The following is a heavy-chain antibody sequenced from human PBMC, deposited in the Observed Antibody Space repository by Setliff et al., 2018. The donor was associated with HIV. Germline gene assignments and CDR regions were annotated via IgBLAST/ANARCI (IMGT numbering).Heavy chain of an antibody. D-gene: IGHD3-3*01. CDR2: ISPNNGDT. J-gene: IGHJ4*02. V-gene: IGHV1-2*02. CDR3: TRDRRGSSSWSGYNGGFDY. Sequence: GASVKVSCKASGYTFIDYFMHWVRQAPGQGLEWMGWISPNNGDTNIPQRFRGRVTMTRDTSINTAYLELSGLRSDDTAVYFCTRDRRGSSSWSGYNGGFDYWGQGTLVTISS. CDR1: GYTFIDYF.